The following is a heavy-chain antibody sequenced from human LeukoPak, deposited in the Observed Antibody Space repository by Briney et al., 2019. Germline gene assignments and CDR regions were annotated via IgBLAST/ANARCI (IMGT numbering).Heavy chain of an antibody. CDR3: ARDAARLSIVGATHFDY. CDR2: INWNGGST. CDR1: GFTFDDYG. J-gene: IGHJ4*02. D-gene: IGHD1-26*01. Sequence: GGSLRLSCAASGFTFDDYGMSWVRQAPRKGLEWVSGINWNGGSTGYADSVKGRFTISRDNAKNSLYLQMNSLRAEDTALYYCARDAARLSIVGATHFDYWGQGTLVTVSS. V-gene: IGHV3-20*04.